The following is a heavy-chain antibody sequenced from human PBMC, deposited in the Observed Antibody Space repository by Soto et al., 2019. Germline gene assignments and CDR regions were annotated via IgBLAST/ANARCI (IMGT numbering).Heavy chain of an antibody. J-gene: IGHJ6*03. CDR1: GFTFSSYS. CDR2: ISGGGGSVP. V-gene: IGHV3-23*01. CDR3: TNGRGSGSYANYYYYLDV. Sequence: EVHLLESGGGLAQPGGSLRLSCAASGFTFSSYSMGWVRQAPRKGLEWVSVISGGGGSVPYYADSVKGRFTISRDDSKNTLYLQMNSLGAEDTAVYYCTNGRGSGSYANYYYYLDVWGRGTTVTVSS. D-gene: IGHD3-10*01.